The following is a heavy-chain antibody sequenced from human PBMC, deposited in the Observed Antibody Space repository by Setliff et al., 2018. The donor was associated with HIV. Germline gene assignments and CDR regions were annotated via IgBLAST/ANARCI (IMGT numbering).Heavy chain of an antibody. CDR2: ISAYNGNT. Sequence: ASVKVSCKASGYTFINYGISWVRQAPGQGLEWMGWISAYNGNTNYAQQLQGRVTMTTDTSTSTAYMELRSLRSDDTAVYYCARDGYYYDGSAYSTFDYWGQGTLVTAPQ. CDR3: ARDGYYYDGSAYSTFDY. CDR1: GYTFINYG. V-gene: IGHV1-18*01. J-gene: IGHJ4*02. D-gene: IGHD3-22*01.